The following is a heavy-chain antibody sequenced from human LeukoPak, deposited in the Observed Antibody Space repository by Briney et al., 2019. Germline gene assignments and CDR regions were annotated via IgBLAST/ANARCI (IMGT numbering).Heavy chain of an antibody. V-gene: IGHV4-59*01. D-gene: IGHD3-22*01. J-gene: IGHJ4*02. Sequence: SETLSLTCTVSSGSISSYYWSWIPQPPGKGLEWIGYISYSGSTDYNPSLKSRVTISVDTSKNQFSLELNSVTAADTAVYYCARHYYYDPFDYWGQGALVTVSS. CDR3: ARHYYYDPFDY. CDR1: SGSISSYY. CDR2: ISYSGST.